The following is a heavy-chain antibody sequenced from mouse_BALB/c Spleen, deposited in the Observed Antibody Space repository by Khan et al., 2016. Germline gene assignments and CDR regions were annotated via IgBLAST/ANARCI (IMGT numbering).Heavy chain of an antibody. J-gene: IGHJ4*01. CDR3: GSSGSDLYYYVMDY. CDR2: IDPANGNS. V-gene: IGHV14-3*02. Sequence: VQLQQSGAELVKPGASVKVSCTASGFNIKDTYMHWVKQRPEQGLEWIGKIDPANGNSKYDPKFQGRATITADTSSNTAYLQLSTLTSEDTAVYYCGSSGSDLYYYVMDYWGQGTSVTVSS. CDR1: GFNIKDTY. D-gene: IGHD2-2*01.